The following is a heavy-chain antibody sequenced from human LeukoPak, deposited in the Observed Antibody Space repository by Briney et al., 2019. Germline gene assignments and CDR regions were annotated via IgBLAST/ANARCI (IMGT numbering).Heavy chain of an antibody. CDR2: INHSGST. CDR3: ARGVAVAGIGYYYYYYMDV. CDR1: GGSFSDYY. V-gene: IGHV4-34*01. Sequence: SETLSLTCAVYGGSFSDYYWSWIRQPPGKGLEWIGEINHSGSTNYNPSLKSRVTISVDTSKNQFSLKLSSVTAADTAVYYCARGVAVAGIGYYYYYYMDVWGKGTTVTVSS. D-gene: IGHD6-19*01. J-gene: IGHJ6*03.